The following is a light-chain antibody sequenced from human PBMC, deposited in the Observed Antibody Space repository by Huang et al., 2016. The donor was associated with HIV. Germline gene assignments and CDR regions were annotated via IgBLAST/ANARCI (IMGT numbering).Light chain of an antibody. V-gene: IGKV2-28*01. J-gene: IGKJ2*01. Sequence: EIVVTQSPLSLPVTPGEPASISCKSSQSLLQRNGYNYLEWYLQKPGQSPQLLIYFGSSRASGVPDRCSGGGSGTDFSLKISRVEAEDAGIYHCMQALQTPYTFGQGTKLEI. CDR1: QSLLQRNGYNY. CDR3: MQALQTPYT. CDR2: FGS.